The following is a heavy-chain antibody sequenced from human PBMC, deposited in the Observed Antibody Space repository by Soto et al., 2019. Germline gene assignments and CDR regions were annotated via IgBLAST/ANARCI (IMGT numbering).Heavy chain of an antibody. D-gene: IGHD1-1*01. CDR3: ARDWNGAEGFDP. V-gene: IGHV1-18*01. CDR2: IGADNGDT. J-gene: IGHJ5*02. Sequence: QVQLVQSGAEVKKPGASVKVSCKASGYTFSTYGFSWVRQAPGQGLEWMGWIGADNGDTNYAQNFQGRVTMTTDTSPTTSYMEWRSLTSADTAVYFCARDWNGAEGFDPWGQGTLVTVSS. CDR1: GYTFSTYG.